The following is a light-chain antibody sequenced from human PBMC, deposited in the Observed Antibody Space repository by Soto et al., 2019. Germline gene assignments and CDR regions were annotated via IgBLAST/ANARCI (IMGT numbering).Light chain of an antibody. V-gene: IGKV3-20*01. J-gene: IGKJ2*01. CDR3: QQYGSSPRT. CDR1: QSVSSNY. Sequence: EIVLTQSPGTLSLSPGEGATLSCRANQSVSSNYLAWYQQKPVQAPRLLICGASSRASGIPDRFSGSGSGTDFTLTINRLEPEDFAVYYCQQYGSSPRTFGQGTKLEIK. CDR2: GAS.